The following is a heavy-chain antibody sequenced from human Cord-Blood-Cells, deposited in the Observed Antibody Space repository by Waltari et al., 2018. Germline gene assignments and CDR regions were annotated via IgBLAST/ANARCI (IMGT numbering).Heavy chain of an antibody. CDR2: IYSGGST. CDR3: ARAGGGSSSWSWHYVDY. Sequence: EVQLVEAGGGLVQPGGSLRLSCEASGFNASSNYTSWVRQAPGKGLVGVSVIYSGGSTYHADSGKGIFTISRDKSEMTLYLQMNSLRAEDTAVYYGARAGGGSSSWSWHYVDYWGQGTLVTGSS. CDR1: GFNASSNY. V-gene: IGHV3-66*01. J-gene: IGHJ4*02. D-gene: IGHD3-16*01.